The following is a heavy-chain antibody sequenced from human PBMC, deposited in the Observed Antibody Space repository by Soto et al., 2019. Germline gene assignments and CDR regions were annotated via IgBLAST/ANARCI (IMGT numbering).Heavy chain of an antibody. CDR1: GYTRTDCA. J-gene: IGHJ4*02. Sequence: ASVKVSCKASGYTRTDCAVSWVREGPGQGPEWVGWINTYNGNSNYAQKFQGRVTMTTDTSTNTAYMELRSLTADDTAVYYCARDCTGGSCFCIYWGQGTLVTVSS. CDR2: INTYNGNS. V-gene: IGHV1-18*01. D-gene: IGHD2-15*01. CDR3: ARDCTGGSCFCIY.